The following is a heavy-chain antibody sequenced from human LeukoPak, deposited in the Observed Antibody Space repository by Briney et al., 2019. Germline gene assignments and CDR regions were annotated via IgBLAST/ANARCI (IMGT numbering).Heavy chain of an antibody. J-gene: IGHJ5*02. CDR3: AKPRIVGVKGLDP. CDR2: ISGSGDST. CDR1: GFTFTTYA. D-gene: IGHD1-26*01. V-gene: IGHV3-23*01. Sequence: PGGSLGLSCAASGFTFTTYAMNWVRQAPGKGLEWVSVISGSGDSTYYADSVKGRFTISRDNSKNTLYLQMNSLRAEDTAVYYCAKPRIVGVKGLDPWGQGTLVTVSS.